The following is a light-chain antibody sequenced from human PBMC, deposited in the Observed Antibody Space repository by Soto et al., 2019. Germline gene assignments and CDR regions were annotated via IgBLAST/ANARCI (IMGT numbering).Light chain of an antibody. CDR3: QSYDRSLRGYV. V-gene: IGLV1-51*01. Sequence: QSVLTQPPSVSAAPGQKVTIPCSGSSSNIGGNSVSWYQQLPGTAPKLLIYDDNKRPSGIPDRFSGSKSGTSATLGITGFQTGDEADYYCQSYDRSLRGYVFGTGTKVTVL. CDR2: DDN. CDR1: SSNIGGNS. J-gene: IGLJ1*01.